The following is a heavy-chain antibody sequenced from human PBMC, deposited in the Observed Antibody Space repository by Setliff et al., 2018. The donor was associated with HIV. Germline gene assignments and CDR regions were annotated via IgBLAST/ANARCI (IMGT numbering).Heavy chain of an antibody. D-gene: IGHD3-22*01. J-gene: IGHJ3*02. CDR1: GFTFSSYD. CDR2: IGTAGDT. CDR3: ARARDSSGYYPGAFDI. V-gene: IGHV3-13*01. Sequence: SCAASGFTFSSYDMHWGRQATGKGLEWVSAIGTAGDTYYPGSVKGRFTISREDAKNSLYLQMNSLRAGDTAVYYCARARDSSGYYPGAFDIWGQGTMVTVSS.